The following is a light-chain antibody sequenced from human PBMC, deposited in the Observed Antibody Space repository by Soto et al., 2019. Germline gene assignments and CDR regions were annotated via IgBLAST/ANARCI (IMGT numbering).Light chain of an antibody. J-gene: IGKJ2*03. CDR3: QHYHNLPYS. V-gene: IGKV1-33*01. Sequence: TQYPSSLSASVGDRVTITCQASQDITNYLNWYQQKPGKAPKLLIYDASNLETGVPSRFSGSGSGTDFTFTINSLQPEDIATYYCQHYHNLPYSFG. CDR1: QDITNY. CDR2: DAS.